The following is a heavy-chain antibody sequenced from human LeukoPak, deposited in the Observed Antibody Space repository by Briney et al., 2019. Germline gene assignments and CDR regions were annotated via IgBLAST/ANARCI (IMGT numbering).Heavy chain of an antibody. J-gene: IGHJ4*02. CDR3: ARGDSGSYYYDFDY. V-gene: IGHV1-2*02. D-gene: IGHD1-26*01. CDR2: INPNSGGT. CDR1: GYTFTGYY. Sequence: ASVKVSCKASGYTFTGYYMHWVRQAPGQGLEWMGWINPNSGGTNYAQKFQGRVTMTRDTSISTAYMELSSLRSEDMAVYYCARGDSGSYYYDFDYWGQGTLVTVSS.